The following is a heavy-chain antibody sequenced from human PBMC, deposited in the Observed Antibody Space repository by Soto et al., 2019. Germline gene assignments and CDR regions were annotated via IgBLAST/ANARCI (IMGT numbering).Heavy chain of an antibody. Sequence: QITLKESGPTVVQPTQTLTLTCTFSGFSLSSDGVGVGWIRQPPRKAPEWLALIYWDDDTRYSPSLKSRLTITKDTHKHQVVLTMPNMDPVDTAPSFCAHSSLHYQKGFDPWGQGPLVTVSS. CDR3: AHSSLHYQKGFDP. J-gene: IGHJ5*02. CDR1: GFSLSSDGVG. CDR2: IYWDDDT. V-gene: IGHV2-5*02. D-gene: IGHD2-2*01.